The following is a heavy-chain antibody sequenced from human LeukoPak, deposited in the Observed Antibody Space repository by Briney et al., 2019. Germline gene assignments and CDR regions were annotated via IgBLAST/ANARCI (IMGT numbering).Heavy chain of an antibody. J-gene: IGHJ4*02. Sequence: GGSLRLSCAASGFTFSNYAMSWVRQAPGKGLEWVSGISGSGGSGSGGSTYYANSVKGRFTISRDNSKNTLYLQMNSLRADDTAVYYCARAPWNNYYDSGSPDYWGQGTLVTVSS. CDR3: ARAPWNNYYDSGSPDY. CDR2: ISGSGGSGSGGST. V-gene: IGHV3-23*01. D-gene: IGHD3-22*01. CDR1: GFTFSNYA.